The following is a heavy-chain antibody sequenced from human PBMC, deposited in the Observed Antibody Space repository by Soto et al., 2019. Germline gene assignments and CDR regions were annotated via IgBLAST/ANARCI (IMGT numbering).Heavy chain of an antibody. CDR1: GFSFSSYD. V-gene: IGHV3-23*01. CDR3: AKGSTYSFYFDH. CDR2: IIGNSGTT. J-gene: IGHJ4*01. Sequence: PGGSLRLSCVASGFSFSSYDMSWVRQAPGKGLEWVSFIIGNSGTTYYADSVKGRFTISRDNSKNTLYLQMSRLGAEDTAAYYCAKGSTYSFYFDHWGQGTLVPVSS. D-gene: IGHD5-18*01.